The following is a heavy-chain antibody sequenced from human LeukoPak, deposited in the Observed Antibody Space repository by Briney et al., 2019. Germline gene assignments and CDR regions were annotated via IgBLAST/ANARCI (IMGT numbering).Heavy chain of an antibody. Sequence: SETLSLTCTVSGGSISPYYWSWIRQPPGKGLEWIGYIYYSGSTDYNPSLKSRVTISVDTSKNQFSLKLSSVTAADTAVYYCARAFYPGYYSYMAVWGKGTTVTVSS. D-gene: IGHD3-3*02. CDR3: ARAFYPGYYSYMAV. CDR1: GGSISPYY. CDR2: IYYSGST. J-gene: IGHJ6*03. V-gene: IGHV4-59*01.